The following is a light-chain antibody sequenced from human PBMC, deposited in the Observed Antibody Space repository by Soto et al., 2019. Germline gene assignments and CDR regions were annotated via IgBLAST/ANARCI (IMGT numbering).Light chain of an antibody. Sequence: DIQMTQSPSSLSASVGDRVTINCRASQSISTFLNWYQQKPGQAPKVLISAASTLQSGVPSRFSGRGSGTDFTLTISSLQPEDFATYYCPQSDSTPYTFGQGTTL. V-gene: IGKV1-39*01. J-gene: IGKJ2*01. CDR2: AAS. CDR3: PQSDSTPYT. CDR1: QSISTF.